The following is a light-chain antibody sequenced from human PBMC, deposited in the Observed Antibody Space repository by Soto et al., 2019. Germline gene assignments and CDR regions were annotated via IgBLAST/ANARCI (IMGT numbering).Light chain of an antibody. CDR2: GAS. CDR1: ESVSSNQ. J-gene: IGKJ4*01. CDR3: HQYGASPLT. V-gene: IGKV3D-20*01. Sequence: VVLTQSPATLSLSPGERAALSCGASESVSSNQLAWYQQKPGLAPRLLIFGASSRATGIPDRFSGSGSGTDFTLTISRLEPEDFVVYYCHQYGASPLTFGGGTKVDI.